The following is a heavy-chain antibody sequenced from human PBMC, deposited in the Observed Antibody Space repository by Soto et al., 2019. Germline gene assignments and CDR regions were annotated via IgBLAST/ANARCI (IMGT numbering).Heavy chain of an antibody. CDR3: ARHIAVSGTRGFDF. J-gene: IGHJ4*02. D-gene: IGHD6-19*01. Sequence: QVQLQESGPGLMKPSGTLSLTCAVSGGSISTNWWSWVRQPPGKGLEWIGEIYHSGRTNYHPSLENRVTMSADKSQNHLSLILASVTAADTAVYYCARHIAVSGTRGFDFWGQGTLVTVSS. CDR1: GGSISTNW. CDR2: IYHSGRT. V-gene: IGHV4-4*02.